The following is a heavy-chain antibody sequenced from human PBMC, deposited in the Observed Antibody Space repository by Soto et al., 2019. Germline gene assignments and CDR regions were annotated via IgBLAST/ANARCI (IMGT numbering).Heavy chain of an antibody. CDR3: ARMDGSGYYGSYFDY. CDR1: GFTFSSYA. CDR2: ISYDGSNK. Sequence: QVQLVESGGGVVQPGRSLRLSCAASGFTFSSYAMHWVRQAPGKGLEWVAIISYDGSNKYYADSVKGRFTISRDNSKSTLFLQMNSLRDEDTAVYYCARMDGSGYYGSYFDYWGQGTLVTVSS. V-gene: IGHV3-30-3*01. J-gene: IGHJ4*02. D-gene: IGHD3-22*01.